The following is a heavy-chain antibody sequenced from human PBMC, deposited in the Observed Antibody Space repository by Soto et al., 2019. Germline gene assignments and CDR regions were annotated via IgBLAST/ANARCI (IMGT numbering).Heavy chain of an antibody. CDR2: IYYSGST. CDR1: GGSISSSSYY. CDR3: ARHQWPLILGDNWFDP. Sequence: SETLSLTCTVSGGSISSSSYYWGWIRQPPGKGLEWIGSIYYSGSTYYNPSLKSRVTISVDTSKNQFSLKLSSVTAADTAVYYCARHQWPLILGDNWFDPWGQGTLVTVSS. V-gene: IGHV4-39*01. D-gene: IGHD3-10*01. J-gene: IGHJ5*02.